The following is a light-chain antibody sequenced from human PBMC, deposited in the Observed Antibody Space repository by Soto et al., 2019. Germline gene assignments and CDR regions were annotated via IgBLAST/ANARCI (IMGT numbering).Light chain of an antibody. Sequence: QSVRTQPASVSGSPGQPITISCTGTRSNVGGYNYVSWYQQHPGKAPKLMIYEVSNRPSGVSNRFSGSKSGNTASLTISGLQAEDEADYYCCSYIGHYIYVFGTGTKVTVL. J-gene: IGLJ1*01. CDR3: CSYIGHYIYV. CDR2: EVS. CDR1: RSNVGGYNY. V-gene: IGLV2-14*01.